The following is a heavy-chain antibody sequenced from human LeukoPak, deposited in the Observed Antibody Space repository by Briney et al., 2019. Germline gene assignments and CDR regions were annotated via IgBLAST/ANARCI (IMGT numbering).Heavy chain of an antibody. Sequence: SETLSLTCTVSGGSISSYYWSWIRQPAGKGLEWIGRVYTSEDAKYNPSLESRVSMSLDTSKNQFSLKLSSVTAADTAVYYCAGVGSYYGSGRAQKRYYYYGMDVWGQGTTVTVSS. CDR2: VYTSEDA. CDR1: GGSISSYY. V-gene: IGHV4-4*07. CDR3: AGVGSYYGSGRAQKRYYYYGMDV. D-gene: IGHD3-10*01. J-gene: IGHJ6*02.